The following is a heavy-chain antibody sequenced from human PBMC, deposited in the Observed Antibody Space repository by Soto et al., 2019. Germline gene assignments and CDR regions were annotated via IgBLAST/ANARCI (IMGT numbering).Heavy chain of an antibody. CDR1: GFNVSSNY. J-gene: IGHJ5*02. CDR2: IYSGGST. Sequence: GGSLRPCCAASGFNVSSNYGSWVRQAKGKGLGGVSVIYSGGSTYYADSVKGRFTISRDNSKNTLYLQMNSLRAEDTAGYYCESEDPSHLSRSDWFEPWGQGTLVTVTS. V-gene: IGHV3-53*01. CDR3: ESEDPSHLSRSDWFEP.